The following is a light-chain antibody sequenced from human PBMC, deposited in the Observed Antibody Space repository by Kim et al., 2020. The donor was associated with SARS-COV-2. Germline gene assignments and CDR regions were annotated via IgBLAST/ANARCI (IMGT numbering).Light chain of an antibody. CDR3: QQYNNWPPGT. CDR2: GAS. J-gene: IGKJ1*01. Sequence: EIVMTQSPATLSVSPGERATLSCRASQSVSSNLAWYQQKPGQAPRLLISGASTRATGIPARFSGSGSGTEFTLTISSLQSEDFAVYFWQQYNNWPPGTFGQGTKVEIK. V-gene: IGKV3-15*01. CDR1: QSVSSN.